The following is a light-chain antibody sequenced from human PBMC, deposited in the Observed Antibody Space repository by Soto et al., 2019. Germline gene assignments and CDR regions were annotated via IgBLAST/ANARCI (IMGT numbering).Light chain of an antibody. V-gene: IGLV2-8*01. Sequence: QSVLTQPPSASESPGQSVTISCTGTSRDIGGYDFVSWYQQHPGKAPKLLIYDVIKRPSGVPDRFSGSKSGNTASLTVSGLQTDDEADYYCSSYGGSNNLLFGGGTKLTVL. CDR3: SSYGGSNNLL. CDR2: DVI. CDR1: SRDIGGYDF. J-gene: IGLJ2*01.